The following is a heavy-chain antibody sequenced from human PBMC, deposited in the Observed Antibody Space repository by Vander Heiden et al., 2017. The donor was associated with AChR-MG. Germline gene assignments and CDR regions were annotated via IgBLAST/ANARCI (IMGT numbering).Heavy chain of an antibody. CDR3: ARDISVGWSGWYRGVFDY. D-gene: IGHD6-19*01. J-gene: IGHJ4*02. CDR1: GFAFSSYA. Sequence: QVQLVESGGGVVQPRRSLRLSCAASGFAFSSYAMHWVRQAPGKGLEWVAVISYYGSNKYYADSVKGRFTISRDNSKNTLYLQMNSLRAEDTAVYYCARDISVGWSGWYRGVFDYWGQGTLVTVSS. CDR2: ISYYGSNK. V-gene: IGHV3-30-3*01.